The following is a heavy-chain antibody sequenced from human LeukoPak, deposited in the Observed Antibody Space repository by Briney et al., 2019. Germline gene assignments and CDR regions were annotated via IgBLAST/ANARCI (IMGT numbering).Heavy chain of an antibody. Sequence: SETLSLTCTVSGGSISSGSYYWGWIRQPPGKGLEWIGSIYYSGSTYYNPSLKSRVTISVDTSKNQFSLKLSSVTAADTAVYYCARGAYYYDSSGYDYWGQGTLVTVSS. CDR2: IYYSGST. D-gene: IGHD3-22*01. CDR3: ARGAYYYDSSGYDY. CDR1: GGSISSGSYY. V-gene: IGHV4-39*01. J-gene: IGHJ4*02.